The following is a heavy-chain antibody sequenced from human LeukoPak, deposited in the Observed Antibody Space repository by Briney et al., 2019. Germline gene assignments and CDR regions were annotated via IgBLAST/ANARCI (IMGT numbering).Heavy chain of an antibody. Sequence: SETLSLTCTVSGASITNYYWSWIRQPPGKGLEWIGYISHTGSTNYNPSLESRVIISADTSRNQFSLKLTSMTAADTAVYYCARFRSAADHPDSWGQGTLVAVSS. CDR2: ISHTGST. V-gene: IGHV4-59*01. D-gene: IGHD1-14*01. CDR3: ARFRSAADHPDS. J-gene: IGHJ4*02. CDR1: GASITNYY.